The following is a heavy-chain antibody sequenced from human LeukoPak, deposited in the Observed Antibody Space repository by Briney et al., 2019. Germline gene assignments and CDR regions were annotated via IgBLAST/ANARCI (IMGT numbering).Heavy chain of an antibody. V-gene: IGHV1-18*01. D-gene: IGHD3-3*01. Sequence: ASVKVSCKASGYTFTSYGISWVRQAPGQGLEWMGWISAYNGNTNYAQKLQGRVTMTTDTSTSTAYMELRSLRSDDTAVYYCARGGSSGEWFSHLDYWGQGTLVTVSS. CDR3: ARGGSSGEWFSHLDY. CDR1: GYTFTSYG. CDR2: ISAYNGNT. J-gene: IGHJ4*02.